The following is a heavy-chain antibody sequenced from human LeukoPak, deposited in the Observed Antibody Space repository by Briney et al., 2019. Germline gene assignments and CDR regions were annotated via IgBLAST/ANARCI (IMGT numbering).Heavy chain of an antibody. Sequence: SGTLSLTCAVYGGSFSGYYWSWIRQPPGKGLEWIGEINHSGSTNYNPSLKSRVTISVDTSKNQFSLKLSSVTAADTAVYYCARGRTMIVVVAFDYWGQGTLVTVSS. V-gene: IGHV4-34*01. CDR1: GGSFSGYY. CDR2: INHSGST. CDR3: ARGRTMIVVVAFDY. D-gene: IGHD3-22*01. J-gene: IGHJ4*02.